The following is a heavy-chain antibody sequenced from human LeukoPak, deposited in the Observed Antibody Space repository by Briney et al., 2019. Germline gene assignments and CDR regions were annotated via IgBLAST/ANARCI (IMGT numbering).Heavy chain of an antibody. D-gene: IGHD5-12*01. Sequence: GGSLRLSCAASGFTFSSYAMSWVRQAPGKGLEWVSAISCSGGSTYYADSVKGRFTISRDNSKNTLYLQMNSMRDEDTAVYYCAKAAVYIVARGLYFDYWGQGTLVTVSS. CDR2: ISCSGGST. V-gene: IGHV3-23*01. CDR3: AKAAVYIVARGLYFDY. CDR1: GFTFSSYA. J-gene: IGHJ4*02.